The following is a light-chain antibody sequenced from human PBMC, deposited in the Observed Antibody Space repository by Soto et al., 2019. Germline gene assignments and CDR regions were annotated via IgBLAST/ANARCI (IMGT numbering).Light chain of an antibody. J-gene: IGLJ2*01. CDR2: DVS. CDR3: SSYTSTSTLV. Sequence: QSVLTQPASVSGSPGQSITISCNGTSSDIGDYNYVSWYQHHPGKAPKLMIYDVSNRPSGISNRFFGSKSGNTASLTISGLQAEDEANYYCSSYTSTSTLVFGGGTKLTVL. CDR1: SSDIGDYNY. V-gene: IGLV2-14*01.